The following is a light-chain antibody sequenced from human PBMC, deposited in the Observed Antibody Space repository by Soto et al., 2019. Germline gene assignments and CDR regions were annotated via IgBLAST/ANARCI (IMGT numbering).Light chain of an antibody. J-gene: IGLJ2*01. V-gene: IGLV2-14*01. CDR2: DVS. CDR1: SSDVGGYNY. Sequence: QSALTQPASVSGSPGQSITISCTGTSSDVGGYNYVSWYQQHPGKAPKLMIYDVSNRPSGVSNRFSGSKSGNTASLTISGLQAEDEADYYCSSYTSRYTLVFGGGTKHTVL. CDR3: SSYTSRYTLV.